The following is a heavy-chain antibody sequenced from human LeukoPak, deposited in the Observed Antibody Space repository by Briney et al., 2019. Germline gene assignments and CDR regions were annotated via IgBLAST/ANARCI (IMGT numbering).Heavy chain of an antibody. D-gene: IGHD2-2*02. J-gene: IGHJ5*02. CDR3: ARGFNVVPAAIRHPGLDP. Sequence: ASVKVSCKASGYTFTGYYMHWVRQAPGQGLEWMRWINPNSGGTNYAQKFQGRVTMTRDTSISTAYMELSRLRSDDTAVYYCARGFNVVPAAIRHPGLDPWGQGTLVTVSS. CDR1: GYTFTGYY. CDR2: INPNSGGT. V-gene: IGHV1-2*02.